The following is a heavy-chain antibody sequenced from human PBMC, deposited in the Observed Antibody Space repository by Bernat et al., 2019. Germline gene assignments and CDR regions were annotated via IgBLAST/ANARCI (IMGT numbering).Heavy chain of an antibody. V-gene: IGHV4-59*01. Sequence: QVQLQESGPGLVKPSETLSLTCTVSGGSISSYYWSWIRQPPGKGLEWIGYIYYSGSTNYNPSLKSRVTISVDTSKNQFSLKLSSVTAADTAVYYCARDSIAAAGTGVYAFDIWGQGTMVTVSS. D-gene: IGHD6-13*01. J-gene: IGHJ3*02. CDR3: ARDSIAAAGTGVYAFDI. CDR2: IYYSGST. CDR1: GGSISSYY.